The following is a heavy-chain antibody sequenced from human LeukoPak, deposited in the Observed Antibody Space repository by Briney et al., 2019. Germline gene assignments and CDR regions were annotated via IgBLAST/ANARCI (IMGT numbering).Heavy chain of an antibody. V-gene: IGHV3-23*01. CDR2: ISGSGSNT. Sequence: GGSLRLSCSASGFTFSTYGMSWVRQAPGKGLEWVVSISGSGSNTFYADSVKGRFTISRDNSKNMLYLQMTSLRDEDTAVYYCAKGTSTCSSGSFDYWGRGTLVTVSS. D-gene: IGHD6-19*01. CDR3: AKGTSTCSSGSFDY. J-gene: IGHJ4*02. CDR1: GFTFSTYG.